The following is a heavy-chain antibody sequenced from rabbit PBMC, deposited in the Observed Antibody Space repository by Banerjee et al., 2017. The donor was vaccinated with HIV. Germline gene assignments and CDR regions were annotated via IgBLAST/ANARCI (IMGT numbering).Heavy chain of an antibody. CDR3: AGAASVNYHIL. CDR2: IYAGSGNS. D-gene: IGHD1-1*01. V-gene: IGHV1S45*01. Sequence: QEPLKETGGGLVQPGGSLTLTCTASGFSFSNGYVMCWVRQAPGKGLEWIACIYAGSGNSYYARGAKGRFAISKSTSSTVTMQMTSLTAADTATYFCAGAASVNYHILWVPGTLVTVS. CDR1: GFSFSNGYV. J-gene: IGHJ4*01.